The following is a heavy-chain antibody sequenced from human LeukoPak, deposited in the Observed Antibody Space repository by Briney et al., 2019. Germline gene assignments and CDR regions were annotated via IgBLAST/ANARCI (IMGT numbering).Heavy chain of an antibody. CDR1: GASISSGGNF. CDR3: ARDGVEAIDS. D-gene: IGHD2-15*01. CDR2: IYTSGST. V-gene: IGHV4-61*02. J-gene: IGHJ4*02. Sequence: PSQTLSLTCTVSGASISSGGNFWTWIRQPAGKGLEWIWRIYTSGSTNYNPSLKSRVTISADTSKKQFYLKLNSVTAADTAVYYCARDGVEAIDSWGQGTLVIVSS.